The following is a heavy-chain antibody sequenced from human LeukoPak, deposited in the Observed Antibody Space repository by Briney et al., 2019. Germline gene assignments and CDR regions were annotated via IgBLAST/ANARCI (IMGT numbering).Heavy chain of an antibody. D-gene: IGHD5-12*01. CDR2: IVASSGST. CDR1: GFSISNSA. Sequence: GGSQRLSCAASGFSISNSAMSWVRQAPGKGLEWVSLIVASSGSTFYADSVKGRFTISRDSSKNTLYLQMNSLRAEDMAVYYCAKGAYDYIEMGYFDYWGQGTLVTVSS. V-gene: IGHV3-23*01. CDR3: AKGAYDYIEMGYFDY. J-gene: IGHJ4*02.